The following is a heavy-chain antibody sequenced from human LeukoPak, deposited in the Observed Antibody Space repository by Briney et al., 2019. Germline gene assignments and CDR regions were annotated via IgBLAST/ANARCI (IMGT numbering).Heavy chain of an antibody. J-gene: IGHJ5*01. CDR3: VRQIGAGAFDL. D-gene: IGHD6-19*01. Sequence: SETLSLTCAVYEGSLTGYFWSWIRQPPGKGLEWIGEVSIAGEINYNPSLRGRTTISMDTTKNQFSLRLTSVIAADTAFYYCVRQIGAGAFDLWGRDRLVTVSS. CDR2: VSIAGEI. V-gene: IGHV4-34*01. CDR1: EGSLTGYF.